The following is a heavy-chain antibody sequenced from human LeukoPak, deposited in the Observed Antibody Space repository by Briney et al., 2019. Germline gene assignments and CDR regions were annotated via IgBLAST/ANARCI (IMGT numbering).Heavy chain of an antibody. CDR2: IYYSWSV. V-gene: IGHV4-59*08. D-gene: IGHD2-21*02. CDR3: ARGGLVTAIRTDWYFDP. Sequence: PSETLSLTCAVSGGSIGSYFWNWIRQPPGKGLEGIGYIYYSWSVNYNPSLKSQVTISVDTSKDQFSLKLSSVTAADTAIYYCARGGLVTAIRTDWYFDPWGRGTLVTVSS. CDR1: GGSIGSYF. J-gene: IGHJ2*01.